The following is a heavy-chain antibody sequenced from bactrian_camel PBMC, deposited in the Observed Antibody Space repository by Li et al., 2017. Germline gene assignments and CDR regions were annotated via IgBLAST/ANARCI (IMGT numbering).Heavy chain of an antibody. J-gene: IGHJ4*01. Sequence: HVQLVESGGGSVQAGGSLRLSCTASASRYSSYCMGWFRQAPGKEREGVGVYALNGSIIYANSVKGRFTVSRDNAKNTMYLQMNNLIPEDTALYYCATGYGSSSLSNPRGQGTQVTVS. V-gene: IGHV3S1*01. D-gene: IGHD6*01. CDR2: YALNGSI. CDR3: ATGYGSSSLSNP. CDR1: ASRYSSYC.